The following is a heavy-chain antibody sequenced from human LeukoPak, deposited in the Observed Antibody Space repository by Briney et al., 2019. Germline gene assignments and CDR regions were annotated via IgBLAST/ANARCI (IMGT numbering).Heavy chain of an antibody. D-gene: IGHD1-14*01. Sequence: PSETLSLTCAVYGGSFSGYYWSSIRQPPGKGLEWIGEINHSGSTNYNPSLKSRVTISVDTSKNQFSLKLSSVTAADTAVYYCASSPDVGHDYWGQGTLVTVSS. V-gene: IGHV4-34*01. CDR3: ASSPDVGHDY. CDR2: INHSGST. J-gene: IGHJ4*02. CDR1: GGSFSGYY.